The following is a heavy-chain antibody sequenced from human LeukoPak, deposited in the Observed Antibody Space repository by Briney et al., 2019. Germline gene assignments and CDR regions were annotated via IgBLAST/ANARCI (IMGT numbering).Heavy chain of an antibody. D-gene: IGHD2-21*02. CDR3: ARADMTAPYLYFDL. CDR1: GGSIIIYH. CDR2: IYYSGST. V-gene: IGHV4-59*01. J-gene: IGHJ2*01. Sequence: PSETLSLTCTVSGGSIIIYHWSWIRQPPGKGLQWIGYIYYSGSTNFNPSLRSRVTISLDTSKNQFSLKLNSVTDADTAVYFCARADMTAPYLYFDLWGRGTLVTVSS.